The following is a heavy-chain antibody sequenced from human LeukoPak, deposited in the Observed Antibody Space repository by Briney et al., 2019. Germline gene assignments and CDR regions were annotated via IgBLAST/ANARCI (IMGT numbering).Heavy chain of an antibody. CDR1: GFALSTYA. J-gene: IGHJ4*02. CDR2: TSSSDAGT. CDR3: AKAPVTSCRGAYCYPFDS. D-gene: IGHD2-21*01. Sequence: GGSLRLSCAASGFALSTYAMNWVRQTPGKGLEWVAATSSSDAGTYHADSVRGRFTISRDNSKNTLYLQMNSLRAEDAAVYFCAKAPVTSCRGAYCYPFDSWGQGTLVTVSS. V-gene: IGHV3-23*01.